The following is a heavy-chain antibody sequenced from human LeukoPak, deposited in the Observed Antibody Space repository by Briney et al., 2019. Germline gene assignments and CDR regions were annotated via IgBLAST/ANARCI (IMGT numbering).Heavy chain of an antibody. V-gene: IGHV3-23*01. CDR1: RFTFSSDA. J-gene: IGHJ4*02. CDR3: ARGPYYYDTTGPADY. Sequence: PGGSLRLSCAASRFTFSSDAMSWVRQAPGKGLGWVSAISGSGGSTYYADSVKGRFTISRDNSKDTMYLQMNSLRAEDTAIYYCARGPYYYDTTGPADYWGQGTLVTVSS. CDR2: ISGSGGST. D-gene: IGHD3-22*01.